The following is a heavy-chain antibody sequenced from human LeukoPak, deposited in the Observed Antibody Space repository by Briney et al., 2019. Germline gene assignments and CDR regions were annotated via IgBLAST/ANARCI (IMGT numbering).Heavy chain of an antibody. D-gene: IGHD1-26*01. CDR3: ARGQGATVPQVGKNWFDP. CDR2: VNESGGT. V-gene: IGHV4-34*01. Sequence: SETLSLTCAVYIDSFSNYHWNWIRQTPAKGMEWIGEVNESGGTNINPSFRSRVILSVDTSKNQFSLKLISVTVADTAIYYCARGQGATVPQVGKNWFDPWGQGTRVTVSS. J-gene: IGHJ5*02. CDR1: IDSFSNYH.